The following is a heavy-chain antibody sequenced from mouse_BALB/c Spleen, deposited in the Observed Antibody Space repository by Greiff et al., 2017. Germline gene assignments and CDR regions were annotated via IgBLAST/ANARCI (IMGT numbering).Heavy chain of an antibody. J-gene: IGHJ4*01. V-gene: IGHV1S56*01. D-gene: IGHD6-5*01. CDR3: AREAYDYYAMDY. CDR1: GYTFTSYY. CDR2: IYPGNVNT. Sequence: VQLQQSGPELVKPGASVRISCKASGYTFTSYYIHWVKQRPGQGLEWIGWIYPGNVNTKYNEKFKGKATLTADKSSSTAYMQLSSLTSEDSAVYFCAREAYDYYAMDYWGQGTSVTVSS.